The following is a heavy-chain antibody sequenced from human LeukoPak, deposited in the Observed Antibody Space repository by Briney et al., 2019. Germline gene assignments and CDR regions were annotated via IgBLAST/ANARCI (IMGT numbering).Heavy chain of an antibody. J-gene: IGHJ5*02. V-gene: IGHV1-69*13. CDR1: GGTFSSYA. D-gene: IGHD2-15*01. Sequence: SVKVSCKASGGTFSSYAISWVRQAPGQGLEWMGGVIPIFGTANYAQKFQGRVTSTADESTGQAYMALSSLRAEDTAVDDCACAPNQYCSSGPCQNNWFDPWGQGTLVTVSS. CDR2: VIPIFGTA. CDR3: ACAPNQYCSSGPCQNNWFDP.